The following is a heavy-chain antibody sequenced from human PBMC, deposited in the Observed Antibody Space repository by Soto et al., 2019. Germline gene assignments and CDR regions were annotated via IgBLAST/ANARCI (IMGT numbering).Heavy chain of an antibody. J-gene: IGHJ6*02. Sequence: SETLSLTCTVSRGSIRSGSFFWGWIRQPPGKGLEWIGTIYNSGSPYYNRSLKSRVTISLDTSTNQVSLKLSSVAAADTAVYYCARHKGHMIFGVVTGYYGLDVWGQGTTVTVSS. CDR1: RGSIRSGSFF. CDR3: ARHKGHMIFGVVTGYYGLDV. V-gene: IGHV4-39*01. D-gene: IGHD3-3*01. CDR2: IYNSGSP.